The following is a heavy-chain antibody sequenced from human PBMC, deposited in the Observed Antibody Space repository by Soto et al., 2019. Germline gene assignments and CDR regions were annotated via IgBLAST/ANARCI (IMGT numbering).Heavy chain of an antibody. J-gene: IGHJ1*01. V-gene: IGHV3-9*01. CDR1: GFTFDDYA. CDR2: INWKSGSI. Sequence: EVQLVESGGGLLQPGRSLRLSCAASGFTFDDYAMHWVRQVPGKGLEWVSGINWKSGSIGYGDSVKGRFAISRDNAKNSLHLQMNSLSAEDTAFYYCVKDESINWYSGHFRHWGQGTLVTVSS. CDR3: VKDESINWYSGHFRH. D-gene: IGHD6-13*01.